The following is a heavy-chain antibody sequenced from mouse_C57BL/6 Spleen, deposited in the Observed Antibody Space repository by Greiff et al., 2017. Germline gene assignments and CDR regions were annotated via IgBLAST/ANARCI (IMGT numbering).Heavy chain of an antibody. J-gene: IGHJ3*01. Sequence: QVQLQQSGAELVRPGTSVKMSCKASGYTFTNYWIGWAKQRPGHGLEWIGDIYPGGGYTNYNEKFKGKATLTADKSSSTAYMQFSSLTSEDSAIYDCARSDCYGGGGFACWGQGALVTASA. V-gene: IGHV1-63*01. D-gene: IGHD1-1*02. CDR1: GYTFTNYW. CDR3: ARSDCYGGGGFAC. CDR2: IYPGGGYT.